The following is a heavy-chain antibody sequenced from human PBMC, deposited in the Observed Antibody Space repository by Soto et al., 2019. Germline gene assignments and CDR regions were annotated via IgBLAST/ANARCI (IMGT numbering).Heavy chain of an antibody. D-gene: IGHD3-10*01. J-gene: IGHJ3*01. CDR2: IIPIFGTA. V-gene: IGHV1-69*13. Sequence: ASVKVSCKASGGTFSSYAISWVRQAPGQGLEWMGGIIPIFGTANYAQKFQGRVTITADESTSTAYMELSSLRSEDTAVYYCARDFTYYYGSGSSYQDVFDVWGQGTMVTVSS. CDR1: GGTFSSYA. CDR3: ARDFTYYYGSGSSYQDVFDV.